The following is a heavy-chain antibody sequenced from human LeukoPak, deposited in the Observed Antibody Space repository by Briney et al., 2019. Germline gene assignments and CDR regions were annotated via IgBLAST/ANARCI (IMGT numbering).Heavy chain of an antibody. CDR2: ISSSSSYI. V-gene: IGHV3-21*01. CDR3: ARDYIGDIVVVVAANAFDY. Sequence: PGGSLRLSCAASGFAFSSYSMNGGRQAPGKGLEWVSSISSSSSYIYYADSVKGRFTISRDNAKNSLYLQMNSLRAEDTAVYYCARDYIGDIVVVVAANAFDYWGQGTLVTVSS. J-gene: IGHJ4*02. CDR1: GFAFSSYS. D-gene: IGHD2-15*01.